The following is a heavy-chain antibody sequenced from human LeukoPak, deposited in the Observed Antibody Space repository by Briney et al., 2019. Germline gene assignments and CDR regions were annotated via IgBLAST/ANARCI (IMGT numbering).Heavy chain of an antibody. CDR2: ISSSSSYI. J-gene: IGHJ6*02. V-gene: IGHV3-21*01. CDR3: ARDHYGSGIDYYGMDV. CDR1: GFTFSSYS. D-gene: IGHD3-10*01. Sequence: PGGSLRLSCAASGFTFSSYSMNWVRQAPGKGLEWVSSISSSSSYIYYADSVKGRFTISRDNAKNSLYLQMNSLRAEDTAVYYCARDHYGSGIDYYGMDVWGQGTTVTVSS.